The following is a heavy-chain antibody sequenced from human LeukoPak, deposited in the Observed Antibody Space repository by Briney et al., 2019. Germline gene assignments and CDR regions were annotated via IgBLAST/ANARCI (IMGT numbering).Heavy chain of an antibody. V-gene: IGHV1-2*02. Sequence: ASVRVSCKASGYTFTGYYIHWVRQAPGQGLEWMGWINPTSGGTKYAQKFQGRVTMTRDTSISTAYMELSRLRADDTAVFYCARIGSQTRIDYWGQGTLVTVSS. D-gene: IGHD1-7*01. CDR2: INPTSGGT. J-gene: IGHJ4*02. CDR3: ARIGSQTRIDY. CDR1: GYTFTGYY.